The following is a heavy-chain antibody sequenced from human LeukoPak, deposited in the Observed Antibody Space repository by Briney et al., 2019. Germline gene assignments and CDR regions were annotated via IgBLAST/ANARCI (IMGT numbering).Heavy chain of an antibody. D-gene: IGHD6-13*01. CDR1: GGSFSGYY. CDR2: INHSGST. Sequence: PSETPSLTCAVYGGSFSGYYWSWIRQPPGKGLEWIGEINHSGSTNYNSSLKSRVTISVDTSKNQFSLTLSSVTAADTAVYYCATRPDIASTGPGWFDPWGQGTLVTVSS. J-gene: IGHJ5*02. CDR3: ATRPDIASTGPGWFDP. V-gene: IGHV4-34*01.